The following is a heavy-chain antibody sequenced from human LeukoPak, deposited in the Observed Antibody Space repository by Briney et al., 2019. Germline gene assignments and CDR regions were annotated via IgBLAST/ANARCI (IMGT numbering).Heavy chain of an antibody. CDR1: GFTFSSYA. CDR3: AREPTYTSSWHSACDY. J-gene: IGHJ4*02. D-gene: IGHD6-13*01. Sequence: GGSLRLSCAASGFTFSSYAMHWVRQAPGKGLEWVAFISYDGSNKYYADSVKGRFTISRDNSKNTLYLQMNSLRAEDTAVYYCAREPTYTSSWHSACDYWGQGTLVTVSS. CDR2: ISYDGSNK. V-gene: IGHV3-30*04.